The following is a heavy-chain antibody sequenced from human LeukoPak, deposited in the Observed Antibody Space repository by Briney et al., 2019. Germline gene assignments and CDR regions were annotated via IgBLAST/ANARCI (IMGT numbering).Heavy chain of an antibody. CDR1: GGSLSSYY. D-gene: IGHD3-10*01. V-gene: IGHV4-59*01. CDR2: SYYSGTT. J-gene: IGHJ5*02. Sequence: PSETLSLTCTVSGGSLSSYYWSWFRQPPGKRLEWVGYSYYSGTTNYNPSLKSRVTISVDTSKNQFSLNLNSVTAADTAVYYCARGPTTIRGGRTKWFDPWGQGTLVTVSS. CDR3: ARGPTTIRGGRTKWFDP.